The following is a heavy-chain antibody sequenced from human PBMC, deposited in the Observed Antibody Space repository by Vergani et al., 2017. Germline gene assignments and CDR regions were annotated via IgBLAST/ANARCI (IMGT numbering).Heavy chain of an antibody. V-gene: IGHV1-2*02. D-gene: IGHD3-3*01. CDR2: SNPNSGGT. Sequence: QVQLVQSGAEVKKPGASVKVSCKASGYTFTGYYMHWVRQAPGQGLEWMGWSNPNSGGTNYAQKFQGRVTMTRDTSISTAYMELSRLRSDDTAVYYCARSPYDLWSGHPSYYYYMDVWGKGTTVTVSS. CDR1: GYTFTGYY. CDR3: ARSPYDLWSGHPSYYYYMDV. J-gene: IGHJ6*03.